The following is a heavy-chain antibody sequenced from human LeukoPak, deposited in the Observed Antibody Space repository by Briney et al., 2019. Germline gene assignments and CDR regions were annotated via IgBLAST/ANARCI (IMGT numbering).Heavy chain of an antibody. CDR3: ARGGYDILTGYYTDFDY. CDR2: INQDGSTI. J-gene: IGHJ4*02. CDR1: EFTFSTFW. Sequence: GGSLRLSCVASEFTFSTFWMSWVRQAPGKGLEWVANINQDGSTIYSVDSVKGRFTISRDNAKNSLYVQMNSLRPEDTALYYCARGGYDILTGYYTDFDYWGQGTLVTVSS. D-gene: IGHD3-9*01. V-gene: IGHV3-7*03.